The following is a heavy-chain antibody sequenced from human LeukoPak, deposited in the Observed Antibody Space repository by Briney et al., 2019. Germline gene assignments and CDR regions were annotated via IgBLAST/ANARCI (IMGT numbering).Heavy chain of an antibody. CDR2: VIPILGIA. V-gene: IGHV1-69*04. CDR3: ARDRGYYYDSSGYYEFDY. J-gene: IGHJ4*02. D-gene: IGHD3-22*01. Sequence: AVTVSFKASGGTFISYAISWVRQAPGQGLEWMGRVIPILGIANYAQKFQGRVTITADKSTSTAYMELSSLRSEDTAVYYCARDRGYYYDSSGYYEFDYWGQGTLVTVSS. CDR1: GGTFISYA.